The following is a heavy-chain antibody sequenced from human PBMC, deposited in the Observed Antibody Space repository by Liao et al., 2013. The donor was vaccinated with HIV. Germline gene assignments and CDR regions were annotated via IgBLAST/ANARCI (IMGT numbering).Heavy chain of an antibody. Sequence: QVQLQESGPGLVKPSGTLSLTCTVSGGSISSYYWSWIRQPPGKGLEWIGYIYYSGSTSYNPSLKSRVTISVDTSKNQFSLKLSSVTAADTAVYYCARGQLWYFDPWGQGTLVTVSS. CDR2: IYYSGST. CDR1: GGSISSYY. V-gene: IGHV4-59*08. J-gene: IGHJ5*02. CDR3: ARGQLWYFDP. D-gene: IGHD5-18*01.